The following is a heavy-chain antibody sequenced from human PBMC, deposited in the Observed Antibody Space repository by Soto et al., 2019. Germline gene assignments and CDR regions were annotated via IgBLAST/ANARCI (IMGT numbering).Heavy chain of an antibody. Sequence: EVQVLESGGGLVQPGGSLRLSCAASGFTFSSYAMSWVRQAPGQGLEWVSAISGSGSNPYYADSVKGRFTISRDNSKNTPYLQVNSLTAEDTGLYYCAKTASMTIRDGFDHWGQGTLVTVSS. J-gene: IGHJ4*02. D-gene: IGHD4-17*01. CDR3: AKTASMTIRDGFDH. CDR1: GFTFSSYA. V-gene: IGHV3-23*01. CDR2: ISGSGSNP.